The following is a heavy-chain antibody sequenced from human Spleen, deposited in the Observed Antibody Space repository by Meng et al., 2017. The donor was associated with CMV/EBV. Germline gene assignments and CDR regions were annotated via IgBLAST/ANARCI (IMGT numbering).Heavy chain of an antibody. CDR2: IGTVGDT. V-gene: IGHV3-13*01. Sequence: GGSLRLSCTASGFTFSTYDFHWVRQPTGEGLEWVSSIGTVGDTYSIGSVKGRFIISREDAKNSVYLQMNGLRDGDTGLYYYARARSPTHFDYWVQGALVTVSS. CDR1: GFTFSTYD. J-gene: IGHJ4*02. CDR3: ARARSPTHFDY.